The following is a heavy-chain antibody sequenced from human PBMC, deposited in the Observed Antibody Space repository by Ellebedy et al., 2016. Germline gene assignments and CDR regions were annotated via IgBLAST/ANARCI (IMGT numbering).Heavy chain of an antibody. Sequence: SETLSLTCNVSGGSVSSDYWNWIRRPPGKGLEWIGYVFHTGTTNYNPSLKSRVTMSVDTSKSQISLRLMSVTTADTAVYYCAKWNGDWYAFDVWGQGTMVTVSS. CDR1: GGSVSSDY. CDR3: AKWNGDWYAFDV. D-gene: IGHD1-1*01. J-gene: IGHJ3*01. CDR2: VFHTGTT. V-gene: IGHV4-59*02.